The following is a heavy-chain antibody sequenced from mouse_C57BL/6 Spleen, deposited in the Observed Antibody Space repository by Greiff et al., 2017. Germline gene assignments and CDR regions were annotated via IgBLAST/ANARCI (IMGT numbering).Heavy chain of an antibody. V-gene: IGHV1-75*01. CDR3: ARRGHDGYLFFDY. CDR1: GYTFTDYY. CDR2: IFPGSGST. Sequence: VQLVESGPELVKPGASVKISCKASGYTFTDYYINWVKQRPGQGLEWIGWIFPGSGSTYYNEKFKGKATLTVDKSSSTAYMLLSSLTSEDSAVYFCARRGHDGYLFFDYWGQGTTLTVSS. D-gene: IGHD2-3*01. J-gene: IGHJ2*01.